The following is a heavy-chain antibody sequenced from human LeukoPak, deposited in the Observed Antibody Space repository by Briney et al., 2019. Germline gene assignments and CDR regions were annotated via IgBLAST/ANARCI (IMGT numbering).Heavy chain of an antibody. Sequence: PGGSLRLSCAASGLIFSNYAMHWVRQAPGKGLEWVAVISYDGKKTYYADSVKGRLTISRDNSKNTLFLQMSSLRAEDTAVYYFGSGTYYEGSFDIWGQGTRVTVSS. CDR1: GLIFSNYA. CDR2: ISYDGKKT. V-gene: IGHV3-30*04. J-gene: IGHJ3*02. CDR3: GSGTYYEGSFDI. D-gene: IGHD3-10*01.